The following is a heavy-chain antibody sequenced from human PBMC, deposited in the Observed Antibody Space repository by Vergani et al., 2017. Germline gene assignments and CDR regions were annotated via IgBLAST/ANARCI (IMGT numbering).Heavy chain of an antibody. CDR3: ARGLATMVRGVIANGLFDP. J-gene: IGHJ5*02. Sequence: VQLLESGGGLVQPGGSLRLSCAASGFTFSSYGMHWVRQAPGKGLEWVAVIWYDGSNKYYADSVKGRFTISRDNSKNTLYLQMNSLRAEDTAVYYCARGLATMVRGVIANGLFDPWGQGTLVTVSS. CDR1: GFTFSSYG. D-gene: IGHD3-10*01. CDR2: IWYDGSNK. V-gene: IGHV3-33*08.